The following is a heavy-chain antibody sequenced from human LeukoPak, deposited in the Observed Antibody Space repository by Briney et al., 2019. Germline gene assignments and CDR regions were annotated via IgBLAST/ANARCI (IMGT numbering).Heavy chain of an antibody. J-gene: IGHJ4*02. D-gene: IGHD3-10*01. V-gene: IGHV3-23*01. Sequence: GGSLRLSCAVSGFTFTSYAMSWVRQAPGKGLEWVSSISGSGGSTYYADSVKGRFTISRDNAKNSLYLQMNSLRDEDTAVYYCARGMSYFGSGSYDNAFDYWGQGTLVTVSS. CDR1: GFTFTSYA. CDR2: ISGSGGST. CDR3: ARGMSYFGSGSYDNAFDY.